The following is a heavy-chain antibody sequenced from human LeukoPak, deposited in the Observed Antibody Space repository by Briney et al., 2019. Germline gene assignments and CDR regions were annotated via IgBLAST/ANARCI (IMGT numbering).Heavy chain of an antibody. CDR3: ARDGTAAGLYFDL. D-gene: IGHD6-13*01. J-gene: IGHJ3*01. CDR1: GFTFTDYW. CDR2: IRQDGGEK. Sequence: GGSLRLSCAVSGFTFTDYWMNWVRQAPGKGLEWVASIRQDGGEKSYVDSVKGRFTISRDNTKSSLYLQINSLRAEDTAVYYCARDGTAAGLYFDLWGQGTMVTVSS. V-gene: IGHV3-7*01.